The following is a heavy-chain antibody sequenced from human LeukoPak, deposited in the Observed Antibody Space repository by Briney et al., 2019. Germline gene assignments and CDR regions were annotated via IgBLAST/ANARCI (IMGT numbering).Heavy chain of an antibody. V-gene: IGHV4-34*01. J-gene: IGHJ6*03. D-gene: IGHD3-10*01. CDR3: ARGNPRYGSGSYVPYYMDV. CDR2: INHSGST. Sequence: PSETLSLTCAVYGGSFSGYYWSWIRQPPGKGLEWIGEINHSGSTNYNPSLKSRVTISVDTPNNQFSLKLSSVTAADTAVYYCARGNPRYGSGSYVPYYMDVWGKGTTVSVSS. CDR1: GGSFSGYY.